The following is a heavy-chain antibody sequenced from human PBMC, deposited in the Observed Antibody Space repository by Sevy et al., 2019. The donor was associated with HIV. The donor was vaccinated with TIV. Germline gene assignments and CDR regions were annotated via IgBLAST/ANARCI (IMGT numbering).Heavy chain of an antibody. J-gene: IGHJ6*02. Sequence: GESLKISCADSGFTFSNAWMSWVRQAPGKGLEWVGRIKSKADGGTTDYTAPVKGRFTILRDDSENTLYLQMNSLKTEDTAVYCCTTDLEWLLYGDYYYYHGKDVWGQGTTVTVSS. CDR1: GFTFSNAW. CDR3: TTDLEWLLYGDYYYYHGKDV. V-gene: IGHV3-15*01. CDR2: IKSKADGGTT. D-gene: IGHD3-3*01.